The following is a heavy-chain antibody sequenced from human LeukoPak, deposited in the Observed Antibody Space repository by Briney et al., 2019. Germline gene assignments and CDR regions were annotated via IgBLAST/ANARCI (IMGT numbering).Heavy chain of an antibody. V-gene: IGHV4-38-2*01. CDR2: MSHSGST. D-gene: IGHD3-22*01. Sequence: SETLSLTCGVSGYSISSGSHWGWIRQPTGKGLEWIGSMSHSGSTYYNPSLKSRVTISVDTSKNQFSVKLSSVTAADTAVYYCARHHLYDSSGDGRYYFDYWGQGTLVTVSS. CDR3: ARHHLYDSSGDGRYYFDY. J-gene: IGHJ4*02. CDR1: GYSISSGSH.